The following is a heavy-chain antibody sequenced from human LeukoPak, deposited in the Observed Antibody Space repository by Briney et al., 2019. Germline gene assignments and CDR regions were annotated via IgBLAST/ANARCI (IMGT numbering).Heavy chain of an antibody. CDR1: GYTLTSYD. J-gene: IGHJ6*02. V-gene: IGHV1-8*01. Sequence: GASVKVSCKASGYTLTSYDINWVRQATGQGLEWMGWMNPNSGNTGYAQKFQGRVTMTRNTSISTAYMELSSLRSEDTAVYYCARAPAIVVVPAAMGYYGMDVWGQGTTVTVSS. CDR3: ARAPAIVVVPAAMGYYGMDV. D-gene: IGHD2-2*01. CDR2: MNPNSGNT.